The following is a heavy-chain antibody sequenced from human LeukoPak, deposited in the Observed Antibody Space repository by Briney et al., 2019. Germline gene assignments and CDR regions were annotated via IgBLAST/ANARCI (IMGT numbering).Heavy chain of an antibody. J-gene: IGHJ4*02. CDR1: GGSISSSSYY. V-gene: IGHV4-39*07. Sequence: SEALSLTCTVSGGSISSSSYYWGWIRQPPGKGLEWIGRIYYSGSTYYNPSLKSRVTISVDTSKNQFSLKLSSVTAADTAVYYCARDSQSIMITFGGVSGLNYWGQGTLVTVSS. D-gene: IGHD3-16*01. CDR3: ARDSQSIMITFGGVSGLNY. CDR2: IYYSGST.